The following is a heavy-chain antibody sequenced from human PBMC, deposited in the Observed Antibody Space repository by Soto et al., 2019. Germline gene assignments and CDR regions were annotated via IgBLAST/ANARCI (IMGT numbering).Heavy chain of an antibody. J-gene: IGHJ6*02. Sequence: GSSVKVCCKASGYDFTAYDINWVRQASGQGLEWMGWMNPINGAAGSARRFQGRVSMTRNTATGTAYLELTNLRSDDTAVYFCGRGPSPRAPAGGTPYYYAMDVWGQGTTVTV. V-gene: IGHV1-8*02. D-gene: IGHD6-13*01. CDR3: GRGPSPRAPAGGTPYYYAMDV. CDR2: MNPINGAA. CDR1: GYDFTAYD.